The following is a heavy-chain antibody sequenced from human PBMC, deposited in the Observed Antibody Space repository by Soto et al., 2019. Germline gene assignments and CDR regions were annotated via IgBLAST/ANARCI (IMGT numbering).Heavy chain of an antibody. D-gene: IGHD3-3*01. CDR3: ARGIHDFWSGYYTSGYMDV. Sequence: ASVKVSCKASGYTFTSYGISWVRPAPGQRLEWMGWISAYNGNTNYAQKLQGRVTITTDTSLSTAYMELRSLRSDDTAVYYCARGIHDFWSGYYTSGYMDVWGKGTTVTVSS. V-gene: IGHV1-18*01. CDR1: GYTFTSYG. J-gene: IGHJ6*03. CDR2: ISAYNGNT.